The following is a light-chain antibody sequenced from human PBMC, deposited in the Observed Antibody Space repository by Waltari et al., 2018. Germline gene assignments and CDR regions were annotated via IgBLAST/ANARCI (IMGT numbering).Light chain of an antibody. J-gene: IGKJ4*01. CDR2: AAS. CDR1: QGISSF. CDR3: LQHNSYPLT. V-gene: IGKV1-17*01. Sequence: DIQMTQSPSSLSASVGDTVTITCRASQGISSFLNWFQQKPGKAPKLLIYAASSFESGVPSRFSGSVSGTEFTLTISSLQPEDFAAYYCLQHNSYPLTFGGGTKVEIK.